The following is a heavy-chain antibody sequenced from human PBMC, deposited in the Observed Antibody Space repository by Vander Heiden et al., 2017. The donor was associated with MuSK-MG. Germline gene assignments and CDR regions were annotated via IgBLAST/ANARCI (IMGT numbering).Heavy chain of an antibody. V-gene: IGHV3-23*01. CDR1: GFTFRSYA. CDR3: VKVSREASYWYFDL. CDR2: ITGSGGDT. J-gene: IGHJ2*01. Sequence: EVQLLESGGDLVQPGGSLRLSCAVSGFTFRSYAMSWVRQAPGKGLEWVSAITGSGGDTNNADSVKGRFTISRDNSRNTLYLHMNSLRPEDTAVYYCVKVSREASYWYFDLWGRGTLVTVFS. D-gene: IGHD1-26*01.